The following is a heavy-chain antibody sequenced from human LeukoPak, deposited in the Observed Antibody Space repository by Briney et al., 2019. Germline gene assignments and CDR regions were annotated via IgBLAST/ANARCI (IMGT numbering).Heavy chain of an antibody. V-gene: IGHV3-23*01. CDR2: ISGSGGAT. Sequence: GGSLRLSCAASNFAFSNYAMSWVRQAPGKGLEWVSTISGSGGATYYPDFVKGRFTISRDNSKNTLYLEMISLKAEDTAVYYCAKDLYFGDLSPSGFDYWGQGTLVTVSS. D-gene: IGHD3-10*01. CDR1: NFAFSNYA. CDR3: AKDLYFGDLSPSGFDY. J-gene: IGHJ4*02.